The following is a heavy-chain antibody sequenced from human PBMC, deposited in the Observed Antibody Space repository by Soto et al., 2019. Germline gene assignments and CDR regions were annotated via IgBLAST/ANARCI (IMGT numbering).Heavy chain of an antibody. CDR1: GFTFSSYG. CDR2: ISYDGSNK. J-gene: IGHJ3*02. V-gene: IGHV3-30*18. D-gene: IGHD6-19*01. Sequence: GGSLRLSCAASGFTFSSYGMHWVRQAPGKGLEWVAVISYDGSNKYYADSVKGRFTISRDNSKNTLYLQMNSLRAEDTAVYYCAKPQWLVPHDAFDIWGQGTMVTVS. CDR3: AKPQWLVPHDAFDI.